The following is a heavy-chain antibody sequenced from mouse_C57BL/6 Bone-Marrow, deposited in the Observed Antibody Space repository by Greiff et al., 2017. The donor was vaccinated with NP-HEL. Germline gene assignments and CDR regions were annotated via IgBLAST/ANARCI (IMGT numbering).Heavy chain of an antibody. V-gene: IGHV1-76*01. D-gene: IGHD2-10*02. Sequence: QVQLQQSGAELVRPGASVKLSCKASGYTFTDYYINWVKQRPGQGLEWIARIYPGSGNTYYNEKFKGKATLTAEKSSSTAYMQLSSLTSEDSAVYFCARRGYGKGDWYFDVWGTGTTVTVSS. CDR1: GYTFTDYY. CDR3: ARRGYGKGDWYFDV. J-gene: IGHJ1*03. CDR2: IYPGSGNT.